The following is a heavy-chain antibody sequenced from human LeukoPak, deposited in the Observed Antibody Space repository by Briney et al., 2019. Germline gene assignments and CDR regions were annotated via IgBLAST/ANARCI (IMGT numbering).Heavy chain of an antibody. CDR1: GGSISSGGYY. J-gene: IGHJ5*02. CDR2: INHSGST. CDR3: ARGIGCSSTSCYTRSFDP. D-gene: IGHD2-2*02. V-gene: IGHV4-39*07. Sequence: PSETLSLTCTVSGGSISSGGYYWSWIRQPPGKGLEWIGEINHSGSTNYNPSLKSRVTISVDTSKNQFSLKLSSVTAADTAVYYCARGIGCSSTSCYTRSFDPWGQGTLVTVSS.